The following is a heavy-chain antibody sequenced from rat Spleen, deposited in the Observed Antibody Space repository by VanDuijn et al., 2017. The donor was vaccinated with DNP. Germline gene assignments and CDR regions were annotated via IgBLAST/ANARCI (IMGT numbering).Heavy chain of an antibody. J-gene: IGHJ3*01. CDR3: TGSNWFAY. CDR1: GFIFSDYY. CDR2: ISYDGGST. D-gene: IGHD5-1*01. Sequence: EVQLVESGGGLVQPGGSLKLSCVASGFIFSDYYMAWVRQAPGKGLEWIASISYDGGSTYYRDSVKGRFTISRDNAKSSLYLHRDSLRSEDTATYYCTGSNWFAYWGQGTLVTVSS. V-gene: IGHV5-20*01.